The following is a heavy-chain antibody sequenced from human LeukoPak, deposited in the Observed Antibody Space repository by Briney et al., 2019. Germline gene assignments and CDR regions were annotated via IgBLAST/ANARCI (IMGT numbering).Heavy chain of an antibody. D-gene: IGHD6-13*01. CDR3: AREGEQQLVPYFDY. V-gene: IGHV1-69*01. CDR2: IIPIFGTA. J-gene: IGHJ4*02. CDR1: GGTFSSYA. Sequence: SVKVSCKASGGTFSSYAISWVRQAPGQGLEWMGGIIPIFGTANYAQKFQGRVTITADESTSTAYMELSSLRSEDTAVYCCAREGEQQLVPYFDYWGQGTLVTVSS.